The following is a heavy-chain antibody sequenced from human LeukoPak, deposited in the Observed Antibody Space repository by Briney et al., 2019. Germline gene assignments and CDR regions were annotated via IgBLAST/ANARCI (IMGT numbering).Heavy chain of an antibody. CDR2: IIPILGIA. D-gene: IGHD1-26*01. Sequence: SVKVSCKASGGTFSSYAISWVRQAPRQGLEWMGRIIPILGIANYAQKFQGRVTITADKSTSTAYMELSSLRSEDTAVYYCARKVGASRSDAFDIWGQGTMVTVSS. CDR1: GGTFSSYA. J-gene: IGHJ3*02. CDR3: ARKVGASRSDAFDI. V-gene: IGHV1-69*04.